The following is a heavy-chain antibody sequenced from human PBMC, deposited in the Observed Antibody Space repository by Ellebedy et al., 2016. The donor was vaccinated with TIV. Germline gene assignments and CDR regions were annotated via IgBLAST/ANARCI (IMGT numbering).Heavy chain of an antibody. D-gene: IGHD1-26*01. V-gene: IGHV3-66*01. CDR2: IYSNGYT. J-gene: IGHJ4*02. CDR3: AKVPVGSCNRPFCFYLDD. Sequence: PGGSLRLSCAVSGLTVSNYYMTRVRQAPGKGLEWVSLIYSNGYTRYADSVQGRFTISSDNSKNTLYLQLNTLRPEITTVYYCAKVPVGSCNRPFCFYLDDWGQGTLVSVSS. CDR1: GLTVSNYY.